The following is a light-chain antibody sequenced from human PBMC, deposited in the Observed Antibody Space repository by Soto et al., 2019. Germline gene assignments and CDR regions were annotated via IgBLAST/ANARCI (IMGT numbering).Light chain of an antibody. J-gene: IGLJ1*01. CDR2: EVR. V-gene: IGLV2-14*01. CDR3: SSYTSTSTQV. CDR1: SSDIGRYNY. Sequence: QSALTQPASVSGSPGQSITISCTGTSSDIGRYNYVSWYQQHPGKVPKLIISEVRNRPSGVSDRFSGSKSGNSASLTISGLQAGDEADYYCSSYTSTSTQVFGSGTKVNVL.